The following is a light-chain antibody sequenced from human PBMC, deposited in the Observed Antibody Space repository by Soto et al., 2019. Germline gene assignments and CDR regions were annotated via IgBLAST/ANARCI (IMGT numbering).Light chain of an antibody. Sequence: DVVMTQSPLSLPVTLGQPASISCRSRQSLVYSDGITYLNWFQQRPGQSPRRLIYQVSNRDSGVPDRFSGRGSGTAFTLKIRRVEAEDVGVYYCIQATYWPWTFDQGTKVEIE. CDR2: QVS. V-gene: IGKV2-30*01. J-gene: IGKJ1*01. CDR1: QSLVYSDGITY. CDR3: IQATYWPWT.